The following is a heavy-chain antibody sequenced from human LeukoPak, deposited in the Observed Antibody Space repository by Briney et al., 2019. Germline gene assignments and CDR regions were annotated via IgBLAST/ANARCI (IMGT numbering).Heavy chain of an antibody. D-gene: IGHD5-24*01. CDR3: ARDEYRSRWLHP. Sequence: GGSLRLSCAASRFTFSSYWMSWVRLAPGKGLEWVANIKGDGSEKWYADSVKGRFTISRDNAQNSVHLQMNSLRAEDTAVYHCARDEYRSRWLHPWGQGTLVTVPS. J-gene: IGHJ5*02. CDR2: IKGDGSEK. V-gene: IGHV3-7*01. CDR1: RFTFSSYW.